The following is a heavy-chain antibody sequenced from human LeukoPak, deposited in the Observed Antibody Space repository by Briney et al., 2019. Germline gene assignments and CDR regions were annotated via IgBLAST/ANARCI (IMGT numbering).Heavy chain of an antibody. V-gene: IGHV3-66*01. D-gene: IGHD6-19*01. CDR1: GLIVNNNY. CDR3: ACSGPYSNGGVMTDY. CDR2: TYRDGNT. Sequence: GGSPRLSCAASGLIVNNNYMSWVRQAPGKGLEWVSITYRDGNTNYADSVKGRFTISRDNSKNTLSLQMNSLRAEDTAVYYCACSGPYSNGGVMTDYWGQGTLVTVSS. J-gene: IGHJ4*02.